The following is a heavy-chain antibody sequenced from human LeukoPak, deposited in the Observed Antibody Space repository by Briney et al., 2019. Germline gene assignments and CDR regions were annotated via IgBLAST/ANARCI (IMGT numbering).Heavy chain of an antibody. V-gene: IGHV5-51*01. Sequence: GESLKISCKGSGYSFTSYWIGWVRQMPGEGLEWMGIIYPGDSDTRYSPSFQGQVTISADKSISTAYLQWSSLKASDTAMYYCARHVHYCSSTSCYTLSWFDPWGQGTLVTVSS. D-gene: IGHD2-2*02. CDR3: ARHVHYCSSTSCYTLSWFDP. CDR1: GYSFTSYW. CDR2: IYPGDSDT. J-gene: IGHJ5*02.